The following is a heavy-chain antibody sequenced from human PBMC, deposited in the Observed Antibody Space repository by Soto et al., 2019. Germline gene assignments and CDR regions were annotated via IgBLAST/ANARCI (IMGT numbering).Heavy chain of an antibody. V-gene: IGHV4-59*01. Sequence: SETLSLTCTVSGGSISSYYWSWIRQPPGKGLEWIGYIYYSGSTNYNPSLKSRVTISVDTSKNQFSLKLSSVTAADTAVYYCASRTSYYYGSGSYGTWFDPWGQGTLVTVSS. CDR2: IYYSGST. CDR3: ASRTSYYYGSGSYGTWFDP. CDR1: GGSISSYY. D-gene: IGHD3-10*01. J-gene: IGHJ5*02.